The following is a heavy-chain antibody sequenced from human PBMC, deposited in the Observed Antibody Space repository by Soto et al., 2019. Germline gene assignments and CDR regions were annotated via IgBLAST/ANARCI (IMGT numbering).Heavy chain of an antibody. Sequence: QITLKESGPTLVKPTQTLTLTCTFSGFSLSSTRVALCWIRKTPGKALAWLALIYWDDDKRYSPFLKSRLTITKDTSKNQVVPTMTNMDPVDTATYYCAHSVVAGLGYYFDYWGQGTLVTVSS. CDR3: AHSVVAGLGYYFDY. V-gene: IGHV2-5*02. J-gene: IGHJ4*02. CDR2: IYWDDDK. D-gene: IGHD6-19*01. CDR1: GFSLSSTRVA.